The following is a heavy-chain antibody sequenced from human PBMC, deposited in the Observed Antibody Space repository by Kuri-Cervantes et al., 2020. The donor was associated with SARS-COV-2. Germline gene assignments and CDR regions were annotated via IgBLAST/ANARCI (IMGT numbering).Heavy chain of an antibody. CDR1: GGSFSDYY. V-gene: IGHV4-34*01. CDR3: ARERDLSRFDY. J-gene: IGHJ4*02. D-gene: IGHD5-24*01. CDR2: INHSGST. Sequence: SETLSLTCAVYGGSFSDYYWSWIRQPPGKGLEWIGEINHSGSTDYNPSLKSRVTISVDTSKNQFSLKLNSVTAVDTAVYYCARERDLSRFDYWGQGTLVTVSS.